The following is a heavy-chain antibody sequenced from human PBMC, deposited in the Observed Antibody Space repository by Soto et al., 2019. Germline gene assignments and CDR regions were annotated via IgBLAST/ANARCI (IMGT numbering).Heavy chain of an antibody. V-gene: IGHV4-30-4*01. J-gene: IGHJ5*02. Sequence: SETLSLTCTVSGGSISSGDYYWSWIRQPPGKGLEWIGYIYYSGSTYYNPSLKSRVTISVDTSKNQFSLKLSSVTAADTVVYCCARGGDIVVVPASWFDPWGQGTLVTVSS. CDR1: GGSISSGDYY. CDR3: ARGGDIVVVPASWFDP. D-gene: IGHD2-2*01. CDR2: IYYSGST.